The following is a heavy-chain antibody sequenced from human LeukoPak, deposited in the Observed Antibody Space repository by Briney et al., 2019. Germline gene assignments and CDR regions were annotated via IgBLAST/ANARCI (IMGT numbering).Heavy chain of an antibody. D-gene: IGHD2-15*01. CDR2: IYSGGST. CDR3: ARDQTCSGGSCYSVT. J-gene: IGHJ4*02. Sequence: GGSLRLSCAASGFTVSSNYMSWVRQAPGKGLEWVSVIYSGGSTYYADSVKGRLTISRDNSKNTLYLQMNNLRAEDTAVYYCARDQTCSGGSCYSVTWGQGTLVTVSS. CDR1: GFTVSSNY. V-gene: IGHV3-53*01.